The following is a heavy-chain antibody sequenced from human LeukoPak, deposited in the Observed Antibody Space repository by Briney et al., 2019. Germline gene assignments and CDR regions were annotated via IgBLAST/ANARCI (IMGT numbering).Heavy chain of an antibody. Sequence: PGGSLRLSCAASGFTFSSYEMDWVRQAPGKGLEWVSYISSSGSNKYYADSVRGRFTISRDNAKDSLYLQMNSLRAEDTAVYYCARDWLGASTIGYWGQGTLVTVSS. V-gene: IGHV3-48*03. CDR2: ISSSGSNK. D-gene: IGHD1-26*01. CDR3: ARDWLGASTIGY. CDR1: GFTFSSYE. J-gene: IGHJ4*02.